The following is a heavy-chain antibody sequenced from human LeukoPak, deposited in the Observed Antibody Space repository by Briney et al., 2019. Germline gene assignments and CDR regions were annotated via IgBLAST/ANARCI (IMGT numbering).Heavy chain of an antibody. J-gene: IGHJ4*02. CDR3: ASQTAVAGPFDY. V-gene: IGHV3-48*03. D-gene: IGHD6-19*01. Sequence: PGGSLRLSCAASGFTFSSYEMNWVRQAPGKGLEWVSYISSSGSTIYYADSVKGRFTISRDNAKNSLYLQMNSLRAEDTAVYYCASQTAVAGPFDYWVQGTLVTVSS. CDR2: ISSSGSTI. CDR1: GFTFSSYE.